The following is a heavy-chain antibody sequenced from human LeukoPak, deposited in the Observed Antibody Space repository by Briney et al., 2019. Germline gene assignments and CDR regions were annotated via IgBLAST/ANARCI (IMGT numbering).Heavy chain of an antibody. CDR2: ISYDGSKD. J-gene: IGHJ2*01. V-gene: IGHV3-30*18. CDR3: AKVGTTITTHQYFDL. CDR1: GFTFRSYA. D-gene: IGHD4-11*01. Sequence: GGSLRLSCAASGFTFRSYAMHWVRQAPGKGLEWVAVISYDGSKDNFAESVRGRFTISRDNSKNTLYLQMNSLRPEDTAVYYCAKVGTTITTHQYFDLWGRGTLVIVSS.